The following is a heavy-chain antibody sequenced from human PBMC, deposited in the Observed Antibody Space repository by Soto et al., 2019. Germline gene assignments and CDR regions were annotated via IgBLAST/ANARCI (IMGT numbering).Heavy chain of an antibody. J-gene: IGHJ4*02. CDR3: ARSNRGIQLWSDYYFDY. CDR1: GFTFSDYY. Sequence: PGGSLRLSCAASGFTFSDYYMSWIRQAPGKGLEWVSYISSSSSYTNYADSVKGRFTISRDNAKNSLYLQMNSLRAEDTAVYYCARSNRGIQLWSDYYFDYWGQGTLVTVSS. CDR2: ISSSSSYT. D-gene: IGHD5-18*01. V-gene: IGHV3-11*06.